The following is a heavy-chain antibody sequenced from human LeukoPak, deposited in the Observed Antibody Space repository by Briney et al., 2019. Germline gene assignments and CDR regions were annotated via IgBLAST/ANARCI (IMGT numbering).Heavy chain of an antibody. J-gene: IGHJ4*02. V-gene: IGHV3-23*01. Sequence: GRTLRLSCAASGFTFSNDAMSWVREVPGHGLEWFSTISGSGGSTYYAHSLKGRFTISRDNSKNTLFLQMNSLRAEDTAVYYCAKERGYTSGLGSLDYWGQGTLVTVST. D-gene: IGHD6-19*01. CDR2: ISGSGGST. CDR3: AKERGYTSGLGSLDY. CDR1: GFTFSNDA.